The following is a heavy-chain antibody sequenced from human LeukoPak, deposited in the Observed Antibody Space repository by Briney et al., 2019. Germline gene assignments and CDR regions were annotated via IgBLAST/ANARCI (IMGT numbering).Heavy chain of an antibody. CDR1: GYTFTSYG. D-gene: IGHD3-10*01. CDR3: ARGGFGELYGMDV. J-gene: IGHJ6*02. CDR2: ISAYNGNT. V-gene: IGHV1-18*01. Sequence: ASVKVSCKASGYTFTSYGISWVRQAPGQGLEWMGWISAYNGNTNYAQKLQGRVTMTTDTFTSTAYMELSSLRSEDTAVYYCARGGFGELYGMDVWGQGTTVTVSS.